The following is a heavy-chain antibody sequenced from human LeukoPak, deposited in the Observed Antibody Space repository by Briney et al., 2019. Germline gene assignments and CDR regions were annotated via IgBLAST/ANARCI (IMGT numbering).Heavy chain of an antibody. CDR3: AKDTYCGGGSCYAMDV. CDR2: IGGSGGNT. D-gene: IGHD2-15*01. Sequence: PRGSLRLSCAASGFTFSTYAMSWVRQAPGKGLEWVSTIGGSGGNTHYADSVKGRFTISRDNSKNTLCLQMNTLRAEDTAVYYCAKDTYCGGGSCYAMDVWGQGTTVTVSS. J-gene: IGHJ6*02. CDR1: GFTFSTYA. V-gene: IGHV3-23*01.